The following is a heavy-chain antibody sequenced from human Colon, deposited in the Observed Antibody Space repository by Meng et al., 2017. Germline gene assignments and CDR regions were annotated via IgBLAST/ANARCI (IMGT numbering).Heavy chain of an antibody. CDR3: ATRGNPYLNC. D-gene: IGHD1/OR15-1a*01. J-gene: IGHJ4*02. CDR1: GYTLSSDG. Sequence: QGQLVQSGAVVKKPGASVKVSCDTSGYTLSSDGFAWVRQTPEQGLEWLGWINVYSGITNYAQKFQGRVTMTTDTSTRTGYMELTSLTSDDTATYYCATRGNPYLNCWGQGTLVTVSS. V-gene: IGHV1-18*01. CDR2: INVYSGIT.